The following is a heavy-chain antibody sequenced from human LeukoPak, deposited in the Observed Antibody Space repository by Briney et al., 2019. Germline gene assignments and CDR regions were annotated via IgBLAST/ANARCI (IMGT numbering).Heavy chain of an antibody. Sequence: ASVKVSCKASGYTFTGYYMHWVRQAPGRGLEWMGWINPNSGGTNYAQKFQGRVTMTRDTSISTAYMELSRLRSDDTAVYYCARDDYDYVWGRYGMDVWGQGTTVTVSS. CDR2: INPNSGGT. CDR1: GYTFTGYY. V-gene: IGHV1-2*02. D-gene: IGHD3-16*01. CDR3: ARDDYDYVWGRYGMDV. J-gene: IGHJ6*02.